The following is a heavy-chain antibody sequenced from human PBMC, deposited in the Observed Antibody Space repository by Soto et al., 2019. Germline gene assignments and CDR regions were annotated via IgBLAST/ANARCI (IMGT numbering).Heavy chain of an antibody. Sequence: PSDTLSLTCAVSGGSIGISNWWSWVRQPPGKGLEWIGEIYHSGSTSYNPSLKSRVSISVDKSKNQFSLNLSSVTAADTAVYYCARDYTGNQPFDYWGQGTLVTVSS. CDR3: ARDYTGNQPFDY. V-gene: IGHV4-4*02. D-gene: IGHD2-8*02. J-gene: IGHJ4*02. CDR2: IYHSGST. CDR1: GGSIGISNW.